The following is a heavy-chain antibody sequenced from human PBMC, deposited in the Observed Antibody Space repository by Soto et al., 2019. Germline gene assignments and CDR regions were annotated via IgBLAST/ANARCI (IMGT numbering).Heavy chain of an antibody. D-gene: IGHD6-19*01. CDR1: GYTFTSYG. CDR2: ISAYNGNT. Sequence: ASVKPSCKDCGYTFTSYGISWVRQAPGQGLEWMGWISAYNGNTNYAQKLQGRVTMTTDTSTSTAYMELRSLRSDDTAVYYCARDSQWLVRVYYYGLDVWGQGTTVTVSS. J-gene: IGHJ6*02. CDR3: ARDSQWLVRVYYYGLDV. V-gene: IGHV1-18*01.